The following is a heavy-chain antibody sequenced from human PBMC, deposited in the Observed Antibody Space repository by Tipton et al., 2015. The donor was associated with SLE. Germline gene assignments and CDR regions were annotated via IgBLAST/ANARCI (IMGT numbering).Heavy chain of an antibody. CDR2: ISGSGGST. CDR3: ARDISKDGSGTHMPCY. Sequence: SLRLSCAASGFTFSSYAMSWVRQAPGKGLEWVSAISGSGGSTYYADSVKGRFTISRDNSKNTLYLQMNSLRAEDTAVYYCARDISKDGSGTHMPCYWGQGTLVTVSS. J-gene: IGHJ4*02. V-gene: IGHV3-23*01. D-gene: IGHD3-10*01. CDR1: GFTFSSYA.